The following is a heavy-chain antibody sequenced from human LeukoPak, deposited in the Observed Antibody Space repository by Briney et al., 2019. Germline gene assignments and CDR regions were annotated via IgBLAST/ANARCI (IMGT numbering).Heavy chain of an antibody. CDR3: ARYYRGTTSFDY. J-gene: IGHJ4*02. Sequence: SETLSLTCTVSGGSISTGSYYWSWIRQPAGKGLEWIGRIYTSGSINYNPSLKSRVTISVDTSKNQFSLKLSSVTAADTAVYYCARYYRGTTSFDYWGQGTLVTVSS. CDR1: GGSISTGSYY. CDR2: IYTSGSI. D-gene: IGHD1-1*01. V-gene: IGHV4-61*02.